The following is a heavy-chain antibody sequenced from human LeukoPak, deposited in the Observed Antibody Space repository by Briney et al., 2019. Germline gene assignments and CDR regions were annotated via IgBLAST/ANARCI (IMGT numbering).Heavy chain of an antibody. CDR3: ARDNIVGATKGFDY. Sequence: SETLSLTRTVSGGSISSSSYYWGWIRQPPGKGLEWIGSIYYSGSTYYNPSLKSRVTISVDTSKNQFSLKLSSVTAADTAVYYCARDNIVGATKGFDYWGQGTLVTVSS. V-gene: IGHV4-39*07. J-gene: IGHJ4*02. CDR1: GGSISSSSYY. D-gene: IGHD1-26*01. CDR2: IYYSGST.